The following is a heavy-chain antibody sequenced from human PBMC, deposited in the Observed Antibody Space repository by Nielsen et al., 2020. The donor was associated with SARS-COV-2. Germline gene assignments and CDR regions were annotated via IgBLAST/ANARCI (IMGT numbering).Heavy chain of an antibody. D-gene: IGHD3-10*01. Sequence: RQAPGKGLEWIGYIYYSGSTYYNLSLKSRVTISVDTSKNQFSLRLSSVTAADTTVYYCAREGGFGELLIGYWGQGTLVTVSS. J-gene: IGHJ4*02. V-gene: IGHV4-30-4*01. CDR3: AREGGFGELLIGY. CDR2: IYYSGST.